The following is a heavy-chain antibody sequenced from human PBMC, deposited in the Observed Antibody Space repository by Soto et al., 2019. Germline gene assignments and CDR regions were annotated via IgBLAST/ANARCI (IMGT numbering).Heavy chain of an antibody. CDR2: IWYDGSNK. Sequence: PGGSLRLSCAASGFTFSSYGMHWVRQAPGKGLEWVAVIWYDGSNKYYADSVKGRFTISRDNSKNTLYLQMNSLRAEDTAVYYCARVDCISTSCYYYYYYGMDVWGQGTTVTVSS. CDR3: ARVDCISTSCYYYYYYGMDV. CDR1: GFTFSSYG. D-gene: IGHD2-2*01. V-gene: IGHV3-33*01. J-gene: IGHJ6*02.